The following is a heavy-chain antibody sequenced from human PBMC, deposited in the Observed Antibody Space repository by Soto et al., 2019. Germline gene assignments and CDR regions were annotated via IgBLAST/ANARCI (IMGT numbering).Heavy chain of an antibody. CDR2: ISDTGGTP. CDR3: ASGYYVDSSGWDDAYDF. V-gene: IGHV3-23*01. J-gene: IGHJ3*01. D-gene: IGHD3-3*01. Sequence: EVQLLQSGGGLVQPGGSVRLTCTASGFTFSRQSMGWVRQAPGKGLEWVSSISDTGGTPFYADSVRGRFNISRDNSKDTLHLKMHSLRPEATALYFCASGYYVDSSGWDDAYDFWGRGTTVIVSP. CDR1: GFTFSRQS.